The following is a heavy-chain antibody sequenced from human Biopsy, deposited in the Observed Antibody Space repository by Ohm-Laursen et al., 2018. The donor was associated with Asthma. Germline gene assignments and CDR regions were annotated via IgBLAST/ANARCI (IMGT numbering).Heavy chain of an antibody. V-gene: IGHV1-2*06. J-gene: IGHJ3*02. CDR1: GYSFTDYP. CDR2: ITPESGGT. D-gene: IGHD3-9*01. CDR3: ARTYYDFLTGQVNDAFAI. Sequence: ASVKVSCKASGYSFTDYPLHWVRQAPGQGLEWMGRITPESGGTTYAQKFQGRVTMTRDTSASTAYMDLSSLRSEDTAVYYCARTYYDFLTGQVNDAFAIWGQGTVVTVSS.